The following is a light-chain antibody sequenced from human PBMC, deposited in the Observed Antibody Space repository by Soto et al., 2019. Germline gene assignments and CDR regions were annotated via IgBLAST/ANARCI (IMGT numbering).Light chain of an antibody. CDR1: QSVTSN. CDR2: DTS. V-gene: IGKV3-11*01. J-gene: IGKJ1*01. Sequence: TVMTQSPDTLSVSPGERATLSCRASQSVTSNLAWYQRKPGQAPRLLIYDTSDRASGIPARFSGSGSGTDFTLTISSLEPEDFAVFYCQQRSVWPWTFGQGTKVDIK. CDR3: QQRSVWPWT.